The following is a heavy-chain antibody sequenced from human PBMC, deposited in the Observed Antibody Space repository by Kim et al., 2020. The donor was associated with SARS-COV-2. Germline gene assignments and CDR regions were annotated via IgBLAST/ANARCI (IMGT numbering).Heavy chain of an antibody. CDR3: AREGIVGAPTGNIYYYYGMDV. V-gene: IGHV1-2*04. D-gene: IGHD1-26*01. J-gene: IGHJ6*02. CDR1: GYTFTGYY. Sequence: ASVKVSCKASGYTFTGYYMHWVRQAPGQGLEWMGWINPNSGGTNYAQKFQGWDTMTRDTSISTAYMELSRLRSDDTAVYYCAREGIVGAPTGNIYYYYGMDVWGQGTTVTVSS. CDR2: INPNSGGT.